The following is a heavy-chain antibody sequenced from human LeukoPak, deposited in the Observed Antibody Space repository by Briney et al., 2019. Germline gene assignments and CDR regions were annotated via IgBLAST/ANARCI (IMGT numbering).Heavy chain of an antibody. J-gene: IGHJ4*02. CDR3: ARAGWLQYYYFDY. Sequence: ASVKVSCKASGYTFTSYDISWVRQAPGQGLEWMGGIIPIFGTAKYAQKSQGRVTITADTSTSTAYMELSSLRSEDTAVYYCARAGWLQYYYFDYWGQGTLVTVSS. CDR1: GYTFTSYD. V-gene: IGHV1-69*06. D-gene: IGHD5-24*01. CDR2: IIPIFGTA.